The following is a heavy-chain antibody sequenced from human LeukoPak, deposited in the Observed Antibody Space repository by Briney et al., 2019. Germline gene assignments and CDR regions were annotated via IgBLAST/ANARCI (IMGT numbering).Heavy chain of an antibody. CDR2: IESETGGGTT. CDR1: GFTFSNAW. D-gene: IGHD3-22*01. J-gene: IGHJ6*03. V-gene: IGHV3-15*04. Sequence: GGSLRLSCVASGFTFSNAWMSWVRQAPGKGLEWVGLIESETGGGTTDYAAPVRGRFTISRDDSKNTLYLQMNSLKIEDTAVYYCTTDLRFYDSSGSTSYYFDVWGKGTTVSVSS. CDR3: TTDLRFYDSSGSTSYYFDV.